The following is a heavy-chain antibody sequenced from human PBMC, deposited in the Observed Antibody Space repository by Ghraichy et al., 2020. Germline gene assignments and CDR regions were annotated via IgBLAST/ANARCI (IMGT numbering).Heavy chain of an antibody. D-gene: IGHD5-24*01. CDR1: GFTFTSYW. J-gene: IGHJ4*02. V-gene: IGHV3-74*01. CDR3: ARGASGGAYNYVVAC. CDR2: INMDGSST. Sequence: GGSLRLSCVASGFTFTSYWMHWVRQAPGKGPEWVSRINMDGSSTSYADSVKGRFTISRDNAKNTVYLQMNSLRADETAVYYCARGASGGAYNYVVACWGQGTLVTVSS.